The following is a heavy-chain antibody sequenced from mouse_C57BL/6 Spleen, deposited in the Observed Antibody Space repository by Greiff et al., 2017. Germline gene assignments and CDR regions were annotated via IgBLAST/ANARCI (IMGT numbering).Heavy chain of an antibody. J-gene: IGHJ2*01. CDR1: GYTFTDYY. D-gene: IGHD1-1*01. CDR3: AGCYGSPHFDY. Sequence: EVQLQQSGPELVKPGASVKISCKASGYTFTDYYMNWVKQSHGKSLEWIGDINPNNGGTSYNQKFKGKATLTVDKSSSTAYMELRSLTSEDSAVYYGAGCYGSPHFDYWGQGTTLTVSS. V-gene: IGHV1-26*01. CDR2: INPNNGGT.